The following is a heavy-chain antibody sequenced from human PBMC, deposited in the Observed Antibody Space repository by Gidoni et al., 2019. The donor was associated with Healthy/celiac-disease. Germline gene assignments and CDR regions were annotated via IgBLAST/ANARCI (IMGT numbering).Heavy chain of an antibody. CDR1: GFTFSDHY. V-gene: IGHV3-72*01. D-gene: IGHD4-17*01. J-gene: IGHJ6*03. CDR3: ARVKTTGHYYYYYYMDV. Sequence: EVQLVESGGGLVQPGGSLRLSCAASGFTFSDHYMDWVRQAPGKGLEWVGRTRNKANSYTTEYAASVKGRFTISRDDSKNSLYLQMNSLKTEDTAVYYCARVKTTGHYYYYYYMDVWGKGTTVTVSS. CDR2: TRNKANSYTT.